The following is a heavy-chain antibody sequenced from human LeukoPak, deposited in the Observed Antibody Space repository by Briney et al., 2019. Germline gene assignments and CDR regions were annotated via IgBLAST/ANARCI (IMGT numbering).Heavy chain of an antibody. CDR3: AKWVDFWSGYSSYYYYYMDV. CDR2: IRYDGSNK. D-gene: IGHD3-3*01. Sequence: GGSLGLSCAASGFTFSSYGMHWVRQAPGKGLEWVAFIRYDGSNKYYADSVKGRFTISRDNSKNTLYLQMNSLRAEDTAVYYCAKWVDFWSGYSSYYYYYMDVWGKGTTVTVSS. V-gene: IGHV3-30*02. J-gene: IGHJ6*03. CDR1: GFTFSSYG.